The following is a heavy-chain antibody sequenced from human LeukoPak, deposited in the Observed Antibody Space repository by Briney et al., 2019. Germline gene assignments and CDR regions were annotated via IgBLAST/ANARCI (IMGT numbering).Heavy chain of an antibody. Sequence: GGSLRLSCAASGFTFSSFAMSWVRQAPGKGLEWISVISASGGSTYYADSVKGRFTISRDNSKNILYLQMNSLRAEDTAVYHCAKNWGSDYWGQGTLVTVSS. CDR1: GFTFSSFA. CDR2: ISASGGST. V-gene: IGHV3-23*01. D-gene: IGHD7-27*01. J-gene: IGHJ4*02. CDR3: AKNWGSDY.